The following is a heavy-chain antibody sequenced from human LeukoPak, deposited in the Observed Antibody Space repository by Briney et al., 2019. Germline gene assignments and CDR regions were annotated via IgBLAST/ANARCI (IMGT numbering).Heavy chain of an antibody. D-gene: IGHD2-2*02. Sequence: ASVKVSCKASGYTFTSYYMHWVRQAPGQGLEWMGIINPSSGSTSYAQKFQGRVTMTRDTSTSTVYMELSSLRSEDTAVYYCARHTVLLPFDPWGQGTLVTVSS. CDR2: INPSSGST. CDR1: GYTFTSYY. J-gene: IGHJ5*02. CDR3: ARHTVLLPFDP. V-gene: IGHV1-46*01.